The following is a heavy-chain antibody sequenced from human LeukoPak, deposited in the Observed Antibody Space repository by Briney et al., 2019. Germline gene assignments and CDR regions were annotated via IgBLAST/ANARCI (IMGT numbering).Heavy chain of an antibody. CDR2: ISYDGRNK. D-gene: IGHD6-13*01. CDR1: GFTFSSYA. V-gene: IGHV3-30*04. CDR3: AKDGKLGYYYYMDV. J-gene: IGHJ6*03. Sequence: PGGSLRLSCAASGFTFSSYAMHWVRQAPGKGLEWVAVISYDGRNKYYADSVKGRFTISRDNSKNTLYLQMNSLRAEDTAVYYCAKDGKLGYYYYMDVWGKGTTVTISS.